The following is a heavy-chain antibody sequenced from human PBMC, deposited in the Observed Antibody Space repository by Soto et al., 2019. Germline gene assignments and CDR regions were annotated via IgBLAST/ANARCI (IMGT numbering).Heavy chain of an antibody. CDR3: ANRRSGSYFGY. CDR1: GFTFSSYA. CDR2: ISGSGGST. Sequence: EVQLLESGGGLVQPGGSLRLSCAASGFTFSSYAMSWVRQAPGKGLEWVSVISGSGGSTYYADSVKGRFSISRDNSKNTLYLQRNSLRAQDTAVYYCANRRSGSYFGYWGQGTLVTVSS. D-gene: IGHD1-26*01. V-gene: IGHV3-23*01. J-gene: IGHJ4*02.